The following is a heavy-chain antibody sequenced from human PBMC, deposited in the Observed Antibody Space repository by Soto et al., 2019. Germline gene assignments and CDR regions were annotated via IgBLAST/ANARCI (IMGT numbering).Heavy chain of an antibody. CDR3: AKDSNKYSSSLRGRYFDY. D-gene: IGHD4-4*01. J-gene: IGHJ4*02. CDR2: ISGGGSNT. V-gene: IGHV3-23*01. CDR1: GFPFSSYV. Sequence: GGSLRLSCAASGFPFSSYVMSWVRQAPGKGLEWVSGISGGGSNTFYADYVKGRFTISRDNSKYTLLLQMNSLGAEDTAVYYCAKDSNKYSSSLRGRYFDYWGQGIGVTVSS.